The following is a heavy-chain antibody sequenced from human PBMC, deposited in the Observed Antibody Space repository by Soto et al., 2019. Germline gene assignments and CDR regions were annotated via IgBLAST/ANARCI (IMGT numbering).Heavy chain of an antibody. Sequence: LSLTCAVSGGSISSSNWWSWVHQPPGKGLEWIGEIYHSGSTNYNPSLKSRVTISVDKSKNQFSLKLSSVTAVDTAVYYCARDGRYFDWLGAFDIWGQGTMVTVSS. CDR3: ARDGRYFDWLGAFDI. CDR1: GGSISSSNW. D-gene: IGHD3-9*01. CDR2: IYHSGST. V-gene: IGHV4-4*02. J-gene: IGHJ3*02.